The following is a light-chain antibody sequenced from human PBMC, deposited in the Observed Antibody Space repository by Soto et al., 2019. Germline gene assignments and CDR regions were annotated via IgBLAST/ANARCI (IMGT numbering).Light chain of an antibody. CDR1: QGIRND. J-gene: IGKJ1*01. V-gene: IGKV3D-11*01. Sequence: TQSPSSLSASVGDRVTIICRASQGIRNDLAWYQQKPGQAPRLPIYGASTRATGIPARFSGSGSGTEFTLTISSLEPEDFAVYYCQQRRNRTSGQGTKVDIK. CDR2: GAS. CDR3: QQRRNRT.